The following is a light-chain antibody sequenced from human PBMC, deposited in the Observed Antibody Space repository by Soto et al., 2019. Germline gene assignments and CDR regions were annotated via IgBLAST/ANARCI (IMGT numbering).Light chain of an antibody. CDR2: DVS. CDR3: SSYTSSSFYF. Sequence: SVLTQPASVSGSPGQSITISCPGNSSEGGGYNYVSWYQQHPGKAPKLMIYDVSNRPSGGSNCSPGSKAGNAASLPISWLRAEDEADYYCSSYTSSSFYFFGPGTKFPVL. V-gene: IGLV2-14*01. J-gene: IGLJ1*01. CDR1: SSEGGGYNY.